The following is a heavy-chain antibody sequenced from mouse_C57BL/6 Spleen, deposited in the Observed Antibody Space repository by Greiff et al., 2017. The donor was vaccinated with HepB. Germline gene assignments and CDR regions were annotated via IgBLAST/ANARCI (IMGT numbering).Heavy chain of an antibody. Sequence: VQLVESGPELVKPGASVKISCTASGYAFSSSWMNWVKQRPGKGLEWIGRIYPGDGDTNYNGKFKGKATLTADKSSSTAYMQLSSLTSEDSAVYFCARRGYYGSSYGGYFDYWGQGTTLTVSS. CDR3: ARRGYYGSSYGGYFDY. V-gene: IGHV1-82*01. CDR2: IYPGDGDT. J-gene: IGHJ2*01. CDR1: GYAFSSSW. D-gene: IGHD1-1*01.